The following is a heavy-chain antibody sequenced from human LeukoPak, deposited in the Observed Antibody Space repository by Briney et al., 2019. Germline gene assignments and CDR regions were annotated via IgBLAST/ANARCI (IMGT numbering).Heavy chain of an antibody. CDR1: GFTFRTHW. V-gene: IGHV3-7*03. J-gene: IGHJ3*02. CDR2: MKQDGSDK. Sequence: PGGSLRLSCAASGFTFRTHWMSWVRQAPGKGLEWVANMKQDGSDKYYVDSVKGRFTISRDNAKNSLYLQMNSLRAEDTAVYYCAKVRYFDWLRGAFDIWGQGTMVTVSS. D-gene: IGHD3-9*01. CDR3: AKVRYFDWLRGAFDI.